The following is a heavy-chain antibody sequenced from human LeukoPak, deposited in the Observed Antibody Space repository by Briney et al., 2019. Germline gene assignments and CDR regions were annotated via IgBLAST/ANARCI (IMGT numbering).Heavy chain of an antibody. CDR2: IDHSGST. J-gene: IGHJ3*02. V-gene: IGHV4-38-2*02. Sequence: SETLSLTCSVSGYSISSGYYWGWIRQPPGKGLEWIGSIDHSGSTYYNPSLKSRVTISVDTSKNQFSLKLSSVTAADTAVYYCARDLGSSGWYIERGAFDIWGQGTMVTVSS. D-gene: IGHD6-19*01. CDR3: ARDLGSSGWYIERGAFDI. CDR1: GYSISSGYY.